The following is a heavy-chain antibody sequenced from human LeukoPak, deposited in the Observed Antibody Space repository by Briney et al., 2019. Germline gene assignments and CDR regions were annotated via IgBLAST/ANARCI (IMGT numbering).Heavy chain of an antibody. Sequence: GGALRLSCAASGLTFSRHSMNWVCQAPGKGLEWVSSISSSSSYIYYADSVKGRFTISRDNAKNSLYLQMNSLRAEDTALYYCASIPSRKQLVDYWGQGTLVTVSS. CDR3: ASIPSRKQLVDY. D-gene: IGHD6-13*01. J-gene: IGHJ4*02. CDR1: GLTFSRHS. CDR2: ISSSSSYI. V-gene: IGHV3-21*01.